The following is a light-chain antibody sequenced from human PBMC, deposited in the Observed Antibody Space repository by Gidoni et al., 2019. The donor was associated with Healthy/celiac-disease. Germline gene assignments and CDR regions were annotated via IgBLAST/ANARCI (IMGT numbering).Light chain of an antibody. V-gene: IGKV3-11*01. CDR1: QSVSSY. CDR2: DAS. CDR3: QQRSNWKKLT. Sequence: EIVLTQSPATLSLSPGKRATLSCRASQSVSSYLAWYQQKPGQAPRLLIYDASNRATGIPARFSGSGSGTDFTLTISSLEPEDFAVYYCQQRSNWKKLTFXGXTKVEIK. J-gene: IGKJ4*01.